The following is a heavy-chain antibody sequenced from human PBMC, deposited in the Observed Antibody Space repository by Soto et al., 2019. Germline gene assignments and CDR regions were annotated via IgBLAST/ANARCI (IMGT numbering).Heavy chain of an antibody. CDR3: AKEGSYDFWSGGPPTLIHNWYFDL. Sequence: EVQLLESGGGLVQPGGSLRLPCAASGFTFSSYAMSWVRQAPGKGLEWVSAISGSGGSTYYADSVKGRFTISRDNSKNTLYLQMNSLRAEDTAVYYCAKEGSYDFWSGGPPTLIHNWYFDLWGRGTLVTVSS. D-gene: IGHD3-3*01. J-gene: IGHJ2*01. CDR1: GFTFSSYA. CDR2: ISGSGGST. V-gene: IGHV3-23*01.